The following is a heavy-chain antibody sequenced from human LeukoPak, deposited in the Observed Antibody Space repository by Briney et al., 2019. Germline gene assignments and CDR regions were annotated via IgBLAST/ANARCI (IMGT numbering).Heavy chain of an antibody. CDR1: GASISSRNY. V-gene: IGHV4-4*02. J-gene: IGHJ4*02. CDR3: AQIWGF. CDR2: ISPSGRP. D-gene: IGHD3-16*01. Sequence: KPSGTLSLTCAVSGASISSRNYWTWVRQPPGKGLDWIGEISPSGRPNYNPALKGRVTISMDESKNPLSLQLTSVTAADTAIYYCAQIWGFWGQGTLVTVSS.